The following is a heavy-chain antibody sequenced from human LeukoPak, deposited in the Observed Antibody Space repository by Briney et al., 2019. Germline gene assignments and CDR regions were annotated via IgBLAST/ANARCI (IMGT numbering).Heavy chain of an antibody. Sequence: GGSLRLSCAASGFTFSSPWMTWVRQTPGKGLEWVANIKEDGSEKYYVDPVKGRFTISRDNAKNSLYLQMNSLRAEDTALYYCATDVGADWGQGTLVTVSS. J-gene: IGHJ4*02. CDR3: ATDVGAD. V-gene: IGHV3-7*01. CDR1: GFTFSSPW. CDR2: IKEDGSEK.